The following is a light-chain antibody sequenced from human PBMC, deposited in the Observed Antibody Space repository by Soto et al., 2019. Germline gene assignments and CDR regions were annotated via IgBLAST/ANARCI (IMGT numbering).Light chain of an antibody. V-gene: IGLV1-40*01. Sequence: QSVLTQPPSVSGAPGQRVTISCTGSSSNIGAGYDVHWYQQLPGTAPKLLIYGNTDRPSGVPDRFSGYKSGTSASLAITGLQAEDEADYYCQSYDRSLSGSVFGGGTKLTVL. CDR1: SSNIGAGYD. CDR3: QSYDRSLSGSV. CDR2: GNT. J-gene: IGLJ2*01.